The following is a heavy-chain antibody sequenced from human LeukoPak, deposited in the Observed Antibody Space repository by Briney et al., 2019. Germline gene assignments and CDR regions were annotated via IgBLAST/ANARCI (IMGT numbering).Heavy chain of an antibody. CDR1: GFTFSNAW. CDR3: TTTYYDILTGYYNSPYFDY. J-gene: IGHJ4*02. D-gene: IGHD3-9*01. V-gene: IGHV3-15*01. CDR2: IKSKTGGGTT. Sequence: GGSLRLSCAASGFTFSNAWMSWVRQAPGKGLEWVGRIKSKTGGGTTDYAAPVKGRFTISRDDSKNTLYLQMNSLKTEDTAVYYCTTTYYDILTGYYNSPYFDYWGQGTLVTVSS.